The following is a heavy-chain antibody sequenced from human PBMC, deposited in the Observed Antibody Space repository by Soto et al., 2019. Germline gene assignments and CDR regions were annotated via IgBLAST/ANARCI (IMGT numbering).Heavy chain of an antibody. CDR2: FYYSGRT. CDR1: GGSISSSDYF. V-gene: IGHV4-31*03. CDR3: ARGIVRETKYYYGMDV. J-gene: IGHJ6*02. Sequence: SETLSLTCSVSGGSISSSDYFWSWIRQRPGEGLEWIGHFYYSGRTDYSPSLRSGVTISVDTSKNQFSLSLRFVTAADTATYYCARGIVRETKYYYGMDVWGPGTTVTSP. D-gene: IGHD2-2*01.